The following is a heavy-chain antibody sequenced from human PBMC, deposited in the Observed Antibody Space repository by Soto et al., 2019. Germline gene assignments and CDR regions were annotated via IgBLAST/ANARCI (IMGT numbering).Heavy chain of an antibody. V-gene: IGHV4-39*01. D-gene: IGHD2-21*01. J-gene: IGHJ5*01. CDR1: GVSIHNSHSF. CDR3: GRVVEGATRHTDPDS. Sequence: KASETLSLTCTVSGVSIHNSHSFWAWIHQPPGKGLQFIASVYHNGGAHYNSSLKSRVTISVDTANNQVSLRMRSLTAADTAFYYCGRVVEGATRHTDPDSWGQGILVTVSS. CDR2: VYHNGGA.